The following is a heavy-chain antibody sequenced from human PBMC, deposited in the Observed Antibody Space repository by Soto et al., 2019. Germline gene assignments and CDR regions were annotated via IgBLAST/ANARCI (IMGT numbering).Heavy chain of an antibody. J-gene: IGHJ6*02. CDR2: ISIYNDNT. Sequence: VQLVQSGSEVKKPGASVKVSCKASGFTFTSYGISWVRQAPGQGLEWMAWISIYNDNTKYAQKFQGRITMTTDTSTSTAYMELRSLRSDDTAVYYCARETYYFGSGTYDDGMDVWGQGTKVTVSS. CDR1: GFTFTSYG. CDR3: ARETYYFGSGTYDDGMDV. D-gene: IGHD3-10*01. V-gene: IGHV1-18*04.